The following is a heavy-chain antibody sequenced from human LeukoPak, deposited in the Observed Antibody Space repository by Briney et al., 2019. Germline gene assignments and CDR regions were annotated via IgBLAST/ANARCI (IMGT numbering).Heavy chain of an antibody. Sequence: PSGTLSLTRTVAGGSISSYYWSWIRAPPGKGLEWMGDIYYSGSTNYNPSLKSRVNISVDTSKNQFSLKLSSVTAADTAVYYCARKNYYDSSGYWGHAFDIWGQGTMVTVSS. CDR2: IYYSGST. CDR3: ARKNYYDSSGYWGHAFDI. D-gene: IGHD3-22*01. CDR1: GGSISSYY. V-gene: IGHV4-59*01. J-gene: IGHJ3*02.